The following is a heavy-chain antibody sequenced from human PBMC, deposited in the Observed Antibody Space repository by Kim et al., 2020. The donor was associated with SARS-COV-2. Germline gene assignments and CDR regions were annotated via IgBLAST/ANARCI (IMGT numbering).Heavy chain of an antibody. CDR1: GGSFSGYY. V-gene: IGHV4-34*01. J-gene: IGHJ4*02. D-gene: IGHD3-16*01. CDR2: INHSGST. CDR3: ARGPAWGFPEY. Sequence: SETLSLTCAVYGGSFSGYYWSWIRQPPGKGLEWIGEINHSGSTNYNPSLKSRVTISVDTSKNQFSLKLSSVTAADTAVYYCARGPAWGFPEYWGQGTLVTVSS.